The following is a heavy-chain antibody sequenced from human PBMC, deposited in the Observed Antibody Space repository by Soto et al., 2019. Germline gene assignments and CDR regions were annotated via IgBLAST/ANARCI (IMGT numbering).Heavy chain of an antibody. J-gene: IGHJ3*02. D-gene: IGHD2-2*01. Sequence: PGESLRLSCAASGFTVSSNYMSWVRQAPGKGLEWVSVIYSGGSTYYADSVKGRFTISRDNSKNTLYLQMNSLRAEDTAVYYCATRAVVVYDAFDIWGQGTMVTVSS. CDR2: IYSGGST. CDR1: GFTVSSNY. V-gene: IGHV3-66*01. CDR3: ATRAVVVYDAFDI.